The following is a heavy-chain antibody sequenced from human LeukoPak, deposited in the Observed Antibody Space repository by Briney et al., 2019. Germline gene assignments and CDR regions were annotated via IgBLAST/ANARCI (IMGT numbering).Heavy chain of an antibody. J-gene: IGHJ5*02. D-gene: IGHD2-2*01. CDR2: IIPIFGTA. CDR3: ARRGCSSTSCYFDWFDP. CDR1: GGTFSSYA. Sequence: VASVKVSCKASGGTFSSYAISWVQQAPGQGLEWMGGIIPIFGTANYAQKFQGRVTITADESTSTAYMELSSLRSEDTAVYYCARRGCSSTSCYFDWFDPWGQGTLVTVSS. V-gene: IGHV1-69*01.